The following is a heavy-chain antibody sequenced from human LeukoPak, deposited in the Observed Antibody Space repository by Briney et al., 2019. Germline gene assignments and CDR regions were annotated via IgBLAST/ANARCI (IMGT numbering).Heavy chain of an antibody. CDR1: GGSISSGGYY. CDR3: AREDLSSSPPGPLDY. CDR2: IYYSGST. V-gene: IGHV4-31*03. Sequence: SETLSLTCTVSGGSISSGGYYWSWIRQHPGKGLEWIGYIYYSGSTYYNPSLKSRVTISVDTSKNQFSLKLSSVTAADTAVYYCAREDLSSSPPGPLDYWGQGTLVTVSS. J-gene: IGHJ4*02. D-gene: IGHD6-6*01.